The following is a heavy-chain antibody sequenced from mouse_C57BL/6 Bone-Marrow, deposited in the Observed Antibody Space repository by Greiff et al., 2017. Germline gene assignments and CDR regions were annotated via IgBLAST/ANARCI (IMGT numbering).Heavy chain of an antibody. V-gene: IGHV1-80*01. Sequence: LQQSGASVKISCKASGYAFSSYWMNWVKQRPGKGLEWIGQIYPGDGDTNYNGKFKGKATLTADKSSSTAYMQLSSLTSEDSAVYFCARWDGSSYVVYWGQGTTLTVSS. J-gene: IGHJ2*01. CDR1: GYAFSSYW. CDR2: IYPGDGDT. CDR3: ARWDGSSYVVY. D-gene: IGHD1-1*01.